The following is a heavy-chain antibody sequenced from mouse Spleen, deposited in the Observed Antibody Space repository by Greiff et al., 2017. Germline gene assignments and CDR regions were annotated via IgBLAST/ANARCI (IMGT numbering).Heavy chain of an antibody. CDR3: TRPYPSYGNYLY. Sequence: QVQLKQSGAELVRPGASVTLSCKASGYTFTDYEMHWVKQTPVHGLEWIGAIDPETGGTAYNQKFKGKAILTADKSSSTAYMELRSLTSEDSAVYYCTRPYPSYGNYLYWGQGTTLTVSS. CDR2: IDPETGGT. D-gene: IGHD2-1*01. CDR1: GYTFTDYE. V-gene: IGHV1-15*01. J-gene: IGHJ2*01.